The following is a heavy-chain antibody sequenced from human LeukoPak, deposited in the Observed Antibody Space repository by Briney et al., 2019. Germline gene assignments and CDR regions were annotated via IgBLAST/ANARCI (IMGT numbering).Heavy chain of an antibody. Sequence: GRSLRLSCAASGFTFSSYAMHWVRQAPGKGLEWVAVISYDGSNKYYADSVKGRFTISRDNSKNTLYPQMNSLRAEDTAVYYCARALYYYGSGSHFDYWGQGTLVTVSS. V-gene: IGHV3-30-3*01. D-gene: IGHD3-10*01. CDR2: ISYDGSNK. CDR3: ARALYYYGSGSHFDY. J-gene: IGHJ4*02. CDR1: GFTFSSYA.